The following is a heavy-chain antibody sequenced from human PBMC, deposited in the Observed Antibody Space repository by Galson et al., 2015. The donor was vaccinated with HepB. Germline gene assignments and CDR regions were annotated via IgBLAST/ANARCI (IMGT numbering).Heavy chain of an antibody. CDR3: ARDAGGYSYGAPPDY. J-gene: IGHJ4*02. V-gene: IGHV3-33*01. CDR1: GFTFSSYG. D-gene: IGHD5-18*01. Sequence: SLRLSCAASGFTFSSYGMHWVRQAPGKGLEWVAVIWYDGSNKYYADSVKGRFTISRDNSKNTLYLQMNSLRAEDTAVYYCARDAGGYSYGAPPDYWGQGTLVTVSS. CDR2: IWYDGSNK.